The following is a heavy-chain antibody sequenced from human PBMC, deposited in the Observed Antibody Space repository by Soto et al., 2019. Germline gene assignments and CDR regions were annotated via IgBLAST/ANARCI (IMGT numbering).Heavy chain of an antibody. Sequence: GGSLRLSCAASGFTFSSYSMNWVRQAPGKGLEWVSYISSSSSTIYYADSVKGRFTISRDNAKNSLYLQMNSLRAEDTAVYYCAREGFAPYGESTYYFDYWGQGTLVTVSS. CDR2: ISSSSSTI. CDR3: AREGFAPYGESTYYFDY. J-gene: IGHJ4*02. D-gene: IGHD3-10*01. V-gene: IGHV3-48*01. CDR1: GFTFSSYS.